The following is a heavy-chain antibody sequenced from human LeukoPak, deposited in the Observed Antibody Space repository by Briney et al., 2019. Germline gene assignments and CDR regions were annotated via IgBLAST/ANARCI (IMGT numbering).Heavy chain of an antibody. CDR3: ATARVRGVIIHWFDP. CDR1: GYTLTELS. D-gene: IGHD3-10*01. V-gene: IGHV1-24*01. CDR2: FDPEDGET. Sequence: ASVKVSCKVSGYTLTELSMHWVRQAPGKGLEWMGGFDPEDGETIYAQKFQGRVTMTEDTSTDTAYMELSSLRSGDTAVYYCATARVRGVIIHWFDPWGQGTLVTVSS. J-gene: IGHJ5*02.